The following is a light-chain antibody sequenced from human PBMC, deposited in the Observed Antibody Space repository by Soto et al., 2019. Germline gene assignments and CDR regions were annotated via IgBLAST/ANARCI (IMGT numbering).Light chain of an antibody. Sequence: QSALTQPASVSGSPGQSITISCTGTSRDVGGYNYVSWYQQQSGKAPKLMIHEVSNRPSGVSNRCSGSKSGNTASLTISGLQAEDEADYYCSSYTSSRAYVFGIGTKLTVL. V-gene: IGLV2-14*01. CDR3: SSYTSSRAYV. CDR2: EVS. CDR1: SRDVGGYNY. J-gene: IGLJ1*01.